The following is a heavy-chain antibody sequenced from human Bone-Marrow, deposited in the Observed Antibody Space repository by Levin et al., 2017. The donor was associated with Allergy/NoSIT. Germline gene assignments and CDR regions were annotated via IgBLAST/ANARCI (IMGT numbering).Heavy chain of an antibody. Sequence: ASVKVSCKASGGTFSSYAISWVRQAPGQGLEWMGGIIPIFGTANYAQKFQGRVTITADESTSTAYMELSSLRSEDTAVYYCARDPLAPMVRGSNHNWFDPWGQGTLVTVSS. D-gene: IGHD3-10*01. V-gene: IGHV1-69*13. CDR3: ARDPLAPMVRGSNHNWFDP. CDR2: IIPIFGTA. J-gene: IGHJ5*02. CDR1: GGTFSSYA.